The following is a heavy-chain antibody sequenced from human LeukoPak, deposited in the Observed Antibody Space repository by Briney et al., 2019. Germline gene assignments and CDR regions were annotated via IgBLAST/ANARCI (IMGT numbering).Heavy chain of an antibody. CDR1: GFTFSSFE. CDR2: MSSRDNTR. Sequence: GGSLRLSCAASGFTFSSFEMDWVRQAPGKGLEWISYMSSRDNTRYYAESVRGRFTMSRDNAKNSLSLQMNGLRVEDTAVYYCAREELGQYYYYYMDVWGKGTTVTISS. V-gene: IGHV3-48*03. J-gene: IGHJ6*03. D-gene: IGHD1-26*01. CDR3: AREELGQYYYYYMDV.